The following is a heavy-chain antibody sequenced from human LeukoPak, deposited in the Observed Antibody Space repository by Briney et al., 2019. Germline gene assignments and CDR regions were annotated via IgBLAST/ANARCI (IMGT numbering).Heavy chain of an antibody. D-gene: IGHD3-22*01. Sequence: GGSLRLSCAASGFSFSNFYMSWIRQAPGKGLEWVSYISSSSTYTNSADSVRGGFTISRDNAKNSLYLHINSLRVEDTAVYYCARESDSSGYYDYWGQGTLVTVSS. J-gene: IGHJ4*02. CDR3: ARESDSSGYYDY. CDR2: ISSSSTYT. V-gene: IGHV3-11*06. CDR1: GFSFSNFY.